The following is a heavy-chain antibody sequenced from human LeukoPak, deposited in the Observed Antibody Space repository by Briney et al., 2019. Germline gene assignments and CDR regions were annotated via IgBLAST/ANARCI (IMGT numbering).Heavy chain of an antibody. CDR3: ARVGDVGPFDY. CDR2: MSSNGGTT. V-gene: IGHV3-64*01. J-gene: IGHJ4*02. CDR1: GFTFSSYA. Sequence: GGSLRLSCAASGFTFSSYAMHWVRQAQGKGLEYVSAMSSNGGTTDYANSVKGRFTISRDNSKITLYLQMGSLRAEDMAVYYCARVGDVGPFDYWGQGTLVTVSS. D-gene: IGHD1-26*01.